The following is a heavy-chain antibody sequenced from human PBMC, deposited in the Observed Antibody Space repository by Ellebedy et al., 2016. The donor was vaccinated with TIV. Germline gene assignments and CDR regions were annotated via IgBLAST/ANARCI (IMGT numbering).Heavy chain of an antibody. Sequence: GGSLRLXXAASGFSLSDYYMSWIRQAPEKGLEWVSYISSSGGYTKYADSVKGRFAISRDSATNSLHLQINDLRGDDTAVYYCARVPPARGYEGYVDYWGQGTLVTVSS. CDR1: GFSLSDYY. V-gene: IGHV3-11*06. CDR3: ARVPPARGYEGYVDY. J-gene: IGHJ4*02. D-gene: IGHD5-12*01. CDR2: ISSSGGYT.